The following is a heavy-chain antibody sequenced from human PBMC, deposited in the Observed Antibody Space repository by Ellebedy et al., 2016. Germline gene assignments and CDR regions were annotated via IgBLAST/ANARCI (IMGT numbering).Heavy chain of an antibody. Sequence: GGSLRLSXAASGFTFSSYDMHWVRQATGKGLEWVSAIGTAGDTYYPGSVKGRFTISRENAKNSLYLQMNSLRAGDTAVYYCARRRDDGDAFDIWGQGTMVTVSS. CDR2: IGTAGDT. D-gene: IGHD1-1*01. V-gene: IGHV3-13*01. CDR1: GFTFSSYD. J-gene: IGHJ3*02. CDR3: ARRRDDGDAFDI.